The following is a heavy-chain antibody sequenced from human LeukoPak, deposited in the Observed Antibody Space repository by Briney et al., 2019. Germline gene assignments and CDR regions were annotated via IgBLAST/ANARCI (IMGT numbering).Heavy chain of an antibody. D-gene: IGHD6-13*01. CDR1: GFTFSDYS. CDR2: ISSSGTSI. Sequence: PGGSLRPSCAASGFTFSDYSMSWIRQAPGKGLEWVSYISSSGTSIYYADSVQGRFTISRDNAKNSVYLQMNSLTDEDTGVYYCARGGGSGRYGLPFDSWGQGTLVTVSS. CDR3: ARGGGSGRYGLPFDS. V-gene: IGHV3-11*04. J-gene: IGHJ4*02.